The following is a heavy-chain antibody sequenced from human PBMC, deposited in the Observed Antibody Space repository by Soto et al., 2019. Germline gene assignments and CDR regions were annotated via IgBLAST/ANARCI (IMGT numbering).Heavy chain of an antibody. D-gene: IGHD6-25*01. CDR3: ALRGSGS. CDR2: ISYDGSNK. CDR1: GFTFSTYG. J-gene: IGHJ4*02. Sequence: QVQLVESGGGVVQPGRSLRLSCVASGFTFSTYGMHWVRQAPGKGLEWVAVISYDGSNKYYADSVKGRFTISRDNSKNTLFLQMNSLRGDDTAVYYCALRGSGSWGQGTLVTVSS. V-gene: IGHV3-30*03.